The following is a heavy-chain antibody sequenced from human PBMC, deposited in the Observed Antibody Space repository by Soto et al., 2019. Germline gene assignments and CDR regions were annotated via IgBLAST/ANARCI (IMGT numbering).Heavy chain of an antibody. CDR3: AKGAHYYGIFDY. J-gene: IGHJ4*02. V-gene: IGHV3-23*01. D-gene: IGHD3-22*01. CDR2: INPSGGDT. Sequence: EVQLLESGGGLVQPGGSLRLSCAASGFTFKTYAMSWVRQAPGKGLEWVSTINPSGGDTYYPDSVKGRFTISRDNSKDTLYLQMDSLRADDTAVYYCAKGAHYYGIFDYWGQGTLVTVSS. CDR1: GFTFKTYA.